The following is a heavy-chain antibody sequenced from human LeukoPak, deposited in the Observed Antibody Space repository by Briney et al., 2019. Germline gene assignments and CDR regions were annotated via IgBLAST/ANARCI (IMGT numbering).Heavy chain of an antibody. CDR2: ISGSGGST. CDR3: AKDSAGYSSGWYPL. CDR1: GFTFSSYA. V-gene: IGHV3-23*01. J-gene: IGHJ4*02. Sequence: QSGGSLRLSCAASGFTFSSYAMSWVRQAPGKGLEWVPAISGSGGSTYYADSVKGRFTISRDNSKNTLYLQMNSLRAEDTAVYYRAKDSAGYSSGWYPLWGQGTLVTVSS. D-gene: IGHD6-19*01.